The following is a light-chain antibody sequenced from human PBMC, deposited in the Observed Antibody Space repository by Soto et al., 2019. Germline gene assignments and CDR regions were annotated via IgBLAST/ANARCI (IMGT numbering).Light chain of an antibody. CDR2: DAS. CDR1: KSITTY. CDR3: QQRSYWWT. Sequence: ETVLTQSPATLSLSPGDRATLSCRASKSITTYLAWYQQKTGQDPKLLFYDASNRATGIPARLSASGSGTDFTLTISSLEPEHSALYYCQQRSYWWTFGQGTKVEIK. V-gene: IGKV3-11*01. J-gene: IGKJ1*01.